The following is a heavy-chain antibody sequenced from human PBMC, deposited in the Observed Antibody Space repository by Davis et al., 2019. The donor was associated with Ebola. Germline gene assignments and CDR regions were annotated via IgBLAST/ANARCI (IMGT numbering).Heavy chain of an antibody. D-gene: IGHD2-2*01. Sequence: SGPTLVKPTQTLTLTCTFSGFSLSTSGVGVGWIRQPPGKALEWLALIYWDDDDRYSPSLKSRLTITKDTSKNQVVLTMTNMDPVDTATYYCAHSYGYQLSRRGYYYYYYYMDVWGKGTTVTVSS. CDR1: GFSLSTSGVG. CDR2: IYWDDDD. J-gene: IGHJ6*03. CDR3: AHSYGYQLSRRGYYYYYYYMDV. V-gene: IGHV2-5*02.